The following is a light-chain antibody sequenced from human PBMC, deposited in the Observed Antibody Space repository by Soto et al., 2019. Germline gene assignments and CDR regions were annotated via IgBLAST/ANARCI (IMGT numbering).Light chain of an antibody. CDR3: QQYKEWRT. Sequence: EIAMTQSPATLSVSLGERATLSCRASQNINSNLAWYQQKPGQVPRLLIYGASTRATVIPARFSGSGSGTEFTLTISSLQSEDFAIYYCQQYKEWRTFGQGTKVEI. J-gene: IGKJ1*01. CDR2: GAS. V-gene: IGKV3-15*01. CDR1: QNINSN.